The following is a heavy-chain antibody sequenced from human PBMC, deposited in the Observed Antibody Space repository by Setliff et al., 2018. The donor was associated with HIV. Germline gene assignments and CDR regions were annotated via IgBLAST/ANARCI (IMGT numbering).Heavy chain of an antibody. J-gene: IGHJ6*04. D-gene: IGHD2-15*01. CDR2: INHSGRS. Sequence: SETLSLTCAVYGGSFSGYYWTWIRQPPGKGLEWIGEINHSGRSKYNPSLKGRVTISMDTSRNQISLKVTPVTATDTAIYYCARGVPHLFCLDVWDKGVAVTVSS. CDR1: GGSFSGYY. V-gene: IGHV4-34*01. CDR3: ARGVPHLFCLDV.